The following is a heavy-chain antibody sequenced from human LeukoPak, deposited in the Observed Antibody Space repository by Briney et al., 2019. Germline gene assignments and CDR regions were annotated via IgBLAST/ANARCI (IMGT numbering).Heavy chain of an antibody. J-gene: IGHJ6*02. CDR2: ISISSSYI. CDR3: ARDREWFGELLSPYGMDV. D-gene: IGHD3-10*01. V-gene: IGHV3-21*01. Sequence: RGSLRLSCAASGFTFSSYSMNSARHDPGEGLGWVTSISISSSYIYYADSVKGRFTISRDNAKNSLYLQMNSLRAEDTAVYYCARDREWFGELLSPYGMDVWGQGTTVTVSS. CDR1: GFTFSSYS.